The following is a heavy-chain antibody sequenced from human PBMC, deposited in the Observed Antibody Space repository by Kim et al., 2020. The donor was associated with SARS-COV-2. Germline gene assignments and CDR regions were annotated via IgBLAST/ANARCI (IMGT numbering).Heavy chain of an antibody. D-gene: IGHD6-13*01. V-gene: IGHV1-3*01. CDR1: GYTFTSCA. Sequence: ASVKVSCKASGYTFTSCAMHWVRQAPGQRLEWMGLIHVGSGNTEYSQKFQGRVTFTSDTSTTTAYMELSSLRSEDTAVYYCARGKDSAAARFYWGQGTLVTVTS. CDR2: IHVGSGNT. CDR3: ARGKDSAAARFY. J-gene: IGHJ4*02.